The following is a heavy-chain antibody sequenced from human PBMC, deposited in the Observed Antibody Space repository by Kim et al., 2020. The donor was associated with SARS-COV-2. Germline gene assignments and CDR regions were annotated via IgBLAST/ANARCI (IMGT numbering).Heavy chain of an antibody. CDR1: GLTFSSYT. Sequence: GGSLRLSCAASGLTFSSYTMDWVRQAPGKGLEWLASISSSSNYIDYADSVRGRFTVSRDNSKNSLYLQMSSLRAEDTAVYFCARDPSSGYHYGLYYW. CDR3: ARDPSSGYHYGLYYW. D-gene: IGHD3-22*01. V-gene: IGHV3-21*06. CDR2: ISSSSNYI. J-gene: IGHJ2*01.